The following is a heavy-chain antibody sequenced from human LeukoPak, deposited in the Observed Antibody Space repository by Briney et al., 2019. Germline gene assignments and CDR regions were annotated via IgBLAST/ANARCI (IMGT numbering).Heavy chain of an antibody. CDR2: IYSGGST. V-gene: IGHV3-53*01. CDR1: GFSFSTYS. J-gene: IGHJ4*02. Sequence: GGSLRLSCAVSGFSFSTYSFNWARQAPGKGLEWVSVIYSGGSTYYADSVKGRFTISRDKSNNTLYLQMNSLRAEDTAVYYCARTYYYDSSGYYPFDYWGQGTLVTVSS. D-gene: IGHD3-22*01. CDR3: ARTYYYDSSGYYPFDY.